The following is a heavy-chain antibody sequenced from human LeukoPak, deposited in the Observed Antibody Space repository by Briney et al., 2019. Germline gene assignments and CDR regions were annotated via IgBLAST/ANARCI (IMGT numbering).Heavy chain of an antibody. D-gene: IGHD1-26*01. Sequence: KPSETLSLTCAVYGGSFSGYYWSWIRQPPGKGLEWIGYIYYSGSTNYNPSLKSRVTISVDTSKNQFSLKLSSVTAADTAVYYCARDLRRSGSYTPPSYYMDVWGKGTTVTVSS. V-gene: IGHV4-59*01. J-gene: IGHJ6*03. CDR1: GGSFSGYY. CDR3: ARDLRRSGSYTPPSYYMDV. CDR2: IYYSGST.